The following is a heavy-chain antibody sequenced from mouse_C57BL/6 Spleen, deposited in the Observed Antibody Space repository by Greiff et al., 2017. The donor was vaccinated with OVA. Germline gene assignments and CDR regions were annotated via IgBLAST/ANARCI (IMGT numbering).Heavy chain of an antibody. CDR3: ARTGDGPWFAY. J-gene: IGHJ3*01. D-gene: IGHD2-3*01. Sequence: VKLVESGAELVMPGASVKLSCKASGYTFTSYWMHWVKQRPGQGLEWIGEIDPSDSYTNYNQKFKGKSTLTVDKSSSTAYMQLSSLTSDDSAVYYCARTGDGPWFAYWGQGTLVTVSA. CDR1: GYTFTSYW. V-gene: IGHV1-69*01. CDR2: IDPSDSYT.